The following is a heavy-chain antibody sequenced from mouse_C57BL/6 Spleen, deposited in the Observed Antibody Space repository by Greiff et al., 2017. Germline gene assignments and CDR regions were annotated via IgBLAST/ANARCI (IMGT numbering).Heavy chain of an antibody. CDR2: IDPENGDT. D-gene: IGHD2-12*01. V-gene: IGHV14-4*01. CDR3: TQAYYRGMDY. J-gene: IGHJ4*01. Sequence: EVQLQQSGAELVRPGASVKLSCTASGFNIKDDYMHWVKQRPEQGLEWIGWIDPENGDTESASKFQGKATITADTSSNTAYLQLSSLTSEDTAVYYCTQAYYRGMDYWGQGTSVTVSS. CDR1: GFNIKDDY.